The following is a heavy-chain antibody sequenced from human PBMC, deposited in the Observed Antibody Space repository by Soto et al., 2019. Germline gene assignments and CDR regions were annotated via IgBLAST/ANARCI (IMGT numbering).Heavy chain of an antibody. V-gene: IGHV3-20*01. J-gene: IGHJ6*03. Sequence: EVQLVESGGGVVRPGGSLRLYCAASGFTIDDYGMSWVRQAPGKGLEWVSGINWNGGSTGYADSVKGRFTISRDNAKNSLYLQMNSLRAEDTALYHCARGEGYCSGGSCYPGDYYYMDVWGKGTTVTVSS. CDR2: INWNGGST. CDR1: GFTIDDYG. CDR3: ARGEGYCSGGSCYPGDYYYMDV. D-gene: IGHD2-15*01.